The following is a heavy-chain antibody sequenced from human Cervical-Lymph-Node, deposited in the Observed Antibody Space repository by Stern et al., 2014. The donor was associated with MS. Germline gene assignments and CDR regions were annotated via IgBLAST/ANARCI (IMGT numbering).Heavy chain of an antibody. CDR1: GGSISTYY. CDR2: IYYSGNT. Sequence: QVQLQESGPGLVKPSETLSLTCLISGGSISTYYWSWVRQPPGKGLEWIGFIYYSGNTNYSPSLKNRVAMSVDTSKNQFSLKLGSVTAADTAVYYCARDDGYSGYDSWGQGTLVTVSS. J-gene: IGHJ4*02. D-gene: IGHD5-12*01. V-gene: IGHV4-59*01. CDR3: ARDDGYSGYDS.